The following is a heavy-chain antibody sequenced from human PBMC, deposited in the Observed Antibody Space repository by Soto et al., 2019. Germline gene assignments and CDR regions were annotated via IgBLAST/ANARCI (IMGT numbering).Heavy chain of an antibody. CDR2: ISDDGSNT. Sequence: QVQLVESGGGVVQPGRSLRLSCAASVFTFSNYAMHWVRQAPGKGLEWVAVISDDGSNTYYADSVKGRFTISRDNPKNSLYLRMNSLRSEDTAVYCCVKVDGYDGYEPLDKWGQGTLVTVSS. J-gene: IGHJ4*02. CDR3: VKVDGYDGYEPLDK. D-gene: IGHD5-12*01. V-gene: IGHV3-30*18. CDR1: VFTFSNYA.